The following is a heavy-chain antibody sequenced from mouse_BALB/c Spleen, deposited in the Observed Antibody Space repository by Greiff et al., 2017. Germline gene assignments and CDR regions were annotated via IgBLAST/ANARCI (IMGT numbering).Heavy chain of an antibody. D-gene: IGHD4-1*01. J-gene: IGHJ2*01. Sequence: EVKVEESGGGLVKPGGSLKLSCAASGFTFSSYTMSWVRQTPEKRLEWVATISSGGSYTYYPDSVKGRFTISRDNAKNTLYLQMSSLKSEDTAMYYCTRGLTGTEDFDYWGQGTTLTVSS. CDR1: GFTFSSYT. V-gene: IGHV5-6-4*01. CDR3: TRGLTGTEDFDY. CDR2: ISSGGSYT.